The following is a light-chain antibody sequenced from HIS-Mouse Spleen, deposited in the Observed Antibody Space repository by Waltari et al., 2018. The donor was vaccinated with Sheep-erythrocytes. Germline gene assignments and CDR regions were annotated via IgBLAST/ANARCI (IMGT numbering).Light chain of an antibody. Sequence: QSALTQPASVSGSPGQSITISCTGTSSDVGSYNLFSWYQQHPGKAPKLMIYEGSKRPSGVSNRFSGSKSGNTASLTISGLQAEDEADYYCCSYAGSSTLVFGGGTKVTVL. V-gene: IGLV2-23*01. J-gene: IGLJ2*01. CDR3: CSYAGSSTLV. CDR2: EGS. CDR1: SSDVGSYNL.